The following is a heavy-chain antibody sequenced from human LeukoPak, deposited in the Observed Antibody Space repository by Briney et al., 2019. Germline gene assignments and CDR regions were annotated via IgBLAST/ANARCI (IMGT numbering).Heavy chain of an antibody. CDR3: TRDSNYFASGRYYFYRMDV. CDR1: GDSVSDNNAA. J-gene: IGHJ6*04. CDR2: TYYRSKWYK. Sequence: SQTLSLTCAISGDSVSDNNAAWNWIRQSPSRGLEWLGRTYYRSKWYKHYAESVESRITIDPDTSKNQFSLHLNSVIPEDTAVYYCTRDSNYFASGRYYFYRMDVWGKGTTVTVSS. D-gene: IGHD3-10*01. V-gene: IGHV6-1*01.